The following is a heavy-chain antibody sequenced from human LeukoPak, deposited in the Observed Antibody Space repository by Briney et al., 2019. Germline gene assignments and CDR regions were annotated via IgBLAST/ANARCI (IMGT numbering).Heavy chain of an antibody. V-gene: IGHV1-8*01. CDR2: MNPNSGNT. D-gene: IGHD1-26*01. CDR3: ARDRRKYSGSYGRRTTEGGVFDY. Sequence: GASVKVSCKASGYTFTSYDINWVRQATGQGLEWMGWMNPNSGNTGFAQKFQGRVTMTRDTSTSTVYMELSSLRSEDTAVYYCARDRRKYSGSYGRRTTEGGVFDYWGQGTLVTVSS. J-gene: IGHJ4*02. CDR1: GYTFTSYD.